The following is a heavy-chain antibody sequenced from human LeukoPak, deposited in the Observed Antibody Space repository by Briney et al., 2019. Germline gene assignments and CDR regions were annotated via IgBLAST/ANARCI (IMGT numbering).Heavy chain of an antibody. D-gene: IGHD3-10*01. CDR2: INPNSGGT. Sequence: GASVKVSCKASGYTFTGYYMHWVRQAPGQGLEWMGWINPNSGGTNYAQKFQGRVTMTRDTSISTAYMELSRLRSDDTAVYYCARTFTMARGLPGMDVWGQGTTVTVSS. V-gene: IGHV1-2*02. J-gene: IGHJ6*02. CDR3: ARTFTMARGLPGMDV. CDR1: GYTFTGYY.